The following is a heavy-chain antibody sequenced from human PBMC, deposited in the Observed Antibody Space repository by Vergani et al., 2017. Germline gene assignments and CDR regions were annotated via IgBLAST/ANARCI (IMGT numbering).Heavy chain of an antibody. Sequence: QVQLQQSGPGLVNPSQTLSLTCSVSGVSITGGSYYWNWMRQSAEKGLEWIGRIFTRGSTHYNPSLKGRVTISFDTSKNQFSLKLNSVTAADTAVYYCARGAYEAYFDYWGQGTLVTVSS. CDR2: IFTRGST. CDR3: ARGAYEAYFDY. CDR1: GVSITGGSYY. J-gene: IGHJ4*02. V-gene: IGHV4-61*02. D-gene: IGHD3-16*01.